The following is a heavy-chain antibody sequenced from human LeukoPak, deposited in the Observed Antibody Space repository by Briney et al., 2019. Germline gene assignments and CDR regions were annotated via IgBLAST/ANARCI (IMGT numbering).Heavy chain of an antibody. CDR1: GFTFSSYE. CDR2: ISSSGSTI. V-gene: IGHV3-48*03. Sequence: TGGSLRLSCAASGFTFSSYEMNWVRQAPGKGLEWVSYISSSGSTIYYADSVKGRFTISRDNAKNSLYLQMNSLRAEDTAVYYCARDYYYDSSGYPYDYWGQGTLVTVSS. D-gene: IGHD3-22*01. CDR3: ARDYYYDSSGYPYDY. J-gene: IGHJ4*02.